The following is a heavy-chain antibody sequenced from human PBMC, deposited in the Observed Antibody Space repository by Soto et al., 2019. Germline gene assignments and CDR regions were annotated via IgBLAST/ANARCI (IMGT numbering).Heavy chain of an antibody. D-gene: IGHD6-6*01. Sequence: GGSLRLSCAASGFTFSGSAMHWVRQASGKGLEWVGRIRSKANSYATAYAASVKGRFTISRDDSKNTAYLQMNSLKTEDTAVYYCTRGLGAARPGLYYYYMDVWGKGTTVTVSS. CDR1: GFTFSGSA. J-gene: IGHJ6*03. CDR2: IRSKANSYAT. V-gene: IGHV3-73*01. CDR3: TRGLGAARPGLYYYYMDV.